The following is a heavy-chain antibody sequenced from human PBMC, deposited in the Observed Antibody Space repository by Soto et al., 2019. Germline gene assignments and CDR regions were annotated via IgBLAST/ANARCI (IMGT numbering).Heavy chain of an antibody. CDR3: ASDLSGRADV. CDR2: MNEDGGTT. J-gene: IGHJ6*02. V-gene: IGHV3-74*02. CDR1: GFSFSSYW. Sequence: EVQLVESGGGLVRPGGSLRLSCAASGFSFSSYWMHWVSQVPGKGLVWVARMNEDGGTTDYADSVKGRFTISRDNAKNTLYLQMNSLRVEDTAVYYCASDLSGRADVWGQGTTVTVSS. D-gene: IGHD3-10*01.